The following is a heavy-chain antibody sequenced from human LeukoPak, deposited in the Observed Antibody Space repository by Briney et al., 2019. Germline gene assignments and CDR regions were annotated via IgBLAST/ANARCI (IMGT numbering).Heavy chain of an antibody. Sequence: ASVKVSCKASGYTFTSYGISWVRQAPGQGLEWMGWISAYNGNTNYAQKLQGRVTMTTDTSTSTAYMELRSLRSDDTAVYYCARDDYYDRSSYGMDVWGQGTTVTVSS. CDR1: GYTFTSYG. D-gene: IGHD3-22*01. CDR3: ARDDYYDRSSYGMDV. J-gene: IGHJ6*02. V-gene: IGHV1-18*01. CDR2: ISAYNGNT.